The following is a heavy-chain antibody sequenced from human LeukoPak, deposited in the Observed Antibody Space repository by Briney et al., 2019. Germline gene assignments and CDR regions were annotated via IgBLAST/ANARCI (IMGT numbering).Heavy chain of an antibody. CDR2: IYYGGST. J-gene: IGHJ6*02. V-gene: IGHV4-59*08. CDR1: GGSISSYD. CDR3: ARRVAVAGRDSYGMDV. D-gene: IGHD6-19*01. Sequence: SETLSLTCTVSGGSISSYDWSWIRQPPGKGLEWVGYIYYGGSTNYNPSLKSRVTISVDTSMKQFSLKLSSVTAADTAVYYCARRVAVAGRDSYGMDVWGQGTTVTVSS.